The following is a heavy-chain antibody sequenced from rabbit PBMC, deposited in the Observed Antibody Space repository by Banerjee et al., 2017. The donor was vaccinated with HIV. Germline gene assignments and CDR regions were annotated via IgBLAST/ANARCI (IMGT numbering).Heavy chain of an antibody. CDR2: IYGGSGRI. V-gene: IGHV1S45*01. D-gene: IGHD8-1*01. J-gene: IGHJ4*01. CDR3: TRDGAANNYGFNL. Sequence: QLEESGGDLVKPGASLTLTCTASGFSFSSYWICWVRQAPGKGLEWIACIYGGSGRIYYASWAKGRFTISKTSSTTVTLQMTSLTAADTATYFCTRDGAANNYGFNLWGQGTLVTVS. CDR1: GFSFSSYW.